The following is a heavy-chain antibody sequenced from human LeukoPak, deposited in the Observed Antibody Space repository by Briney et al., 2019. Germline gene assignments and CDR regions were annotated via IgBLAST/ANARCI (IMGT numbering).Heavy chain of an antibody. CDR2: IQYDGSNQ. D-gene: IGHD3-16*02. Sequence: GGSLRLSCGASGFTFSSYGMHWVRQAPGKGLEWVSFIQYDGSNQYYADSVKGRFTISRDNSKNTLYLQMNSLRAEDTAVYYCAKDSSVGDYDYVRGSYRYTFFDYWGQGTLVAVSS. CDR1: GFTFSSYG. V-gene: IGHV3-30*02. J-gene: IGHJ4*02. CDR3: AKDSSVGDYDYVRGSYRYTFFDY.